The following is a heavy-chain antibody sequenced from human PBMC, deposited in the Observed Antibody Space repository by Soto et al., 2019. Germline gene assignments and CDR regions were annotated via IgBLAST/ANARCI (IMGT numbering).Heavy chain of an antibody. CDR3: ARFLLNGSYPNAFDT. J-gene: IGHJ3*02. Sequence: SVKVSCKASGGTFSSYTISWVRQAPGQGLEWMGRIIPILGIANYAQKFQGRVTITADKSTSTAYMELSSLRSEDTAVYYCARFLLNGSYPNAFDTLGLGTIVTVSS. D-gene: IGHD2-15*01. V-gene: IGHV1-69*02. CDR1: GGTFSSYT. CDR2: IIPILGIA.